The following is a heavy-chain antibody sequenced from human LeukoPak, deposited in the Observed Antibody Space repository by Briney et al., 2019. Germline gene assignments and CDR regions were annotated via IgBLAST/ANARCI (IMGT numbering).Heavy chain of an antibody. CDR2: IYYSGST. J-gene: IGHJ4*02. Sequence: SETLSLTCTVSGGSISSSSYYWGWIRQPPGKGLEWIGSIYYSGSTHYNPSLKSRVTISVDTSKNQFSLKLSSVTAADTAVYYCARQSASSGYYTLFYFDYWGQGTLVTVSS. D-gene: IGHD3-22*01. CDR3: ARQSASSGYYTLFYFDY. V-gene: IGHV4-39*01. CDR1: GGSISSSSYY.